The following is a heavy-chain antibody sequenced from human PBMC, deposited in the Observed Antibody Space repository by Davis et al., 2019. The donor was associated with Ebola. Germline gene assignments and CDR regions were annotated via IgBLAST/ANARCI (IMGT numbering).Heavy chain of an antibody. V-gene: IGHV3-23*01. CDR2: VSGSGVST. J-gene: IGHJ3*01. D-gene: IGHD2-2*01. CDR1: GFSFRNAW. CDR3: AKAPGGSRVPAAVRGTAFDF. Sequence: PGGSLRLSCAASGFSFRNAWMTWVRQAPGKRLEWVSGVSGSGVSTYYADSVKGRFTVSRDNSKNTLYLQMNRLRDEDTAVYFCAKAPGGSRVPAAVRGTAFDFWGQGTMVNVSS.